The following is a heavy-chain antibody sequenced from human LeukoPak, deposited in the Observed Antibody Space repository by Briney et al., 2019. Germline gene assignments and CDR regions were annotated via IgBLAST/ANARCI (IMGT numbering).Heavy chain of an antibody. CDR3: ARDGGSYYGAFDI. J-gene: IGHJ3*02. Sequence: MAGGSLRLSCAASAFTFSSYSMNWVRQAPGKGLEWVSSISSSSSYIYYADSVKGRFTISRDNAKNSLYLQMNSLRAEDTAVYYCARDGGSYYGAFDIWGQGTMVTVSS. CDR2: ISSSSSYI. CDR1: AFTFSSYS. V-gene: IGHV3-21*01. D-gene: IGHD1-26*01.